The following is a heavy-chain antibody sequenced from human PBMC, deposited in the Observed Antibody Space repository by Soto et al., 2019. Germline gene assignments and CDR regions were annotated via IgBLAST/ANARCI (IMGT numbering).Heavy chain of an antibody. CDR1: GGSFRGYY. J-gene: IGHJ4*02. CDR3: ASLGIAVAGTY. V-gene: IGHV4-34*01. D-gene: IGHD6-19*01. Sequence: PSETLSLTYAVYGGSFRGYYWSWIRQPPGKGLEWIGEINHSGSTNYNPSLKSRVTISVDTSKNQFSLKLSSVTAADTAVYYCASLGIAVAGTYWGQGTLVTVSS. CDR2: INHSGST.